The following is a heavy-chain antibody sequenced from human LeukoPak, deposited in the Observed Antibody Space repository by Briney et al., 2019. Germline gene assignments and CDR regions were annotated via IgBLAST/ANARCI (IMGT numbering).Heavy chain of an antibody. D-gene: IGHD2-2*01. J-gene: IGHJ5*02. CDR2: IRCKAYGGTT. CDR1: GFTFGDYA. CDR3: TTGYCSSTGCYAWFDP. V-gene: IGHV3-49*03. Sequence: GGSLRLFCTASGFTFGDYAMSWFRQAPGKGLEGVGFIRCKAYGGTTEYAASVKGRFTISRDDSNSIAYLPMNSLKTEDTAVYYSTTGYCSSTGCYAWFDPWGQGTLVTVSS.